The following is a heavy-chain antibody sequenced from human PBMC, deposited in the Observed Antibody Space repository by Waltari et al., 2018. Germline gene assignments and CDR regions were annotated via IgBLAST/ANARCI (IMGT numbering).Heavy chain of an antibody. Sequence: QVQLQQWGAGLLKPSETLSLTCAVYGGSFSGYYWSWIRQPPGKGLEWIGEINQSGSTNYNPSLKSRVTISVDTSKNQFSLKLSSVTAADTAVYYCASRYCSSTSCHGYNWFDPWGQGTLVTVSS. CDR3: ASRYCSSTSCHGYNWFDP. CDR1: GGSFSGYY. J-gene: IGHJ5*02. CDR2: INQSGST. D-gene: IGHD2-2*01. V-gene: IGHV4-34*01.